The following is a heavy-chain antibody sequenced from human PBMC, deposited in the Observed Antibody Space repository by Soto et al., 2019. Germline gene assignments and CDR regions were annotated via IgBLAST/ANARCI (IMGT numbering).Heavy chain of an antibody. Sequence: EVQLVESGGGLVKPGGSLRLSCAASGFTFSSYSMNWVRQAPGKGLEWVSSISSSSSYIYYADSVTGRFTISRDNAKNSLYLQMNSLRAEDTAVYYCARESYDILTGYHKGMDVWGQGTTVTVSS. CDR3: ARESYDILTGYHKGMDV. CDR1: GFTFSSYS. D-gene: IGHD3-9*01. J-gene: IGHJ6*02. V-gene: IGHV3-21*01. CDR2: ISSSSSYI.